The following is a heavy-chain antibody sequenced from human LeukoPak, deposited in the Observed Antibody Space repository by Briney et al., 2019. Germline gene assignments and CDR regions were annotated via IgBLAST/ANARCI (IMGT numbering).Heavy chain of an antibody. J-gene: IGHJ4*02. CDR1: GYTFTSYD. V-gene: IGHV1-8*01. D-gene: IGHD2-2*01. CDR3: ARAVRDIVVVPAASPLYYFDY. Sequence: ASVKVSCNASGYTFTSYDINWVRQATGQGLEWMGCMNPNSGNTGYAQKFQGRVTMTRNTSISTAYMELSSLRSEDTAVYYCARAVRDIVVVPAASPLYYFDYWGQGTLVTVSS. CDR2: MNPNSGNT.